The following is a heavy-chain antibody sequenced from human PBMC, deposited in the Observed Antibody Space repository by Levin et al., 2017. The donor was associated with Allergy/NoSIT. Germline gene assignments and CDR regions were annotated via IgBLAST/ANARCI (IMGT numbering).Heavy chain of an antibody. Sequence: PGGSLRLSCAASGFTFSSYGMHWVRQAPGKGLEWVAVISYDGSNKYYADSVKGRFTISRDNSKNTLYLQMNSLRAEDTAVYYCAKDQGPDYYYYGMDVWGQGTTVTVSS. V-gene: IGHV3-30*18. CDR1: GFTFSSYG. CDR3: AKDQGPDYYYYGMDV. CDR2: ISYDGSNK. J-gene: IGHJ6*02.